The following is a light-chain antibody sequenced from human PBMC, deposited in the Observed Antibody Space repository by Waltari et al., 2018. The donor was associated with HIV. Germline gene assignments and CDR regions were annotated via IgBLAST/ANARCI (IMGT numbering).Light chain of an antibody. J-gene: IGLJ2*01. CDR1: STDSRFYQS. CDR2: HII. Sequence: QSALTQPASVSGFLGQSINISCTGISTDSRFYQSVSWYQQYPGKIPRLIIFHIINRPSGVSHHFSGSRSGNSASLTFSGLQSGDEAHYYCASNRLDYTLIFGGGTKLTVL. V-gene: IGLV2-14*03. CDR3: ASNRLDYTLI.